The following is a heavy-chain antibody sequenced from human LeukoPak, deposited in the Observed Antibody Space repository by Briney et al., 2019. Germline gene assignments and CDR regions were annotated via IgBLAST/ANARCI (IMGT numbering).Heavy chain of an antibody. J-gene: IGHJ4*02. CDR2: IYYSGST. CDR1: GGSISSSSYY. Sequence: TSETLSLTCTVSGGSISSSSYYWGWIRQPPGKGLEWIGSIYYSGSTYYNPSLKSRVTISVDTSKNQFSLKLSSVTAADTAVYYCARDLGDGYTHIGLFDYWGQGTLVTVSS. V-gene: IGHV4-39*07. D-gene: IGHD5-24*01. CDR3: ARDLGDGYTHIGLFDY.